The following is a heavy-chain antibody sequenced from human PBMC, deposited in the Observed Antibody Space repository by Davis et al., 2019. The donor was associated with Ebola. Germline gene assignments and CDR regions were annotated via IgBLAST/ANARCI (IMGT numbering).Heavy chain of an antibody. J-gene: IGHJ4*02. CDR2: VYYTGST. Sequence: PSETLSLTCTVSGGSISTHYWNWIRQPPGKGLEWIGYVYYTGSTNYNPSLESRVTISVDTSKNQFSLKLSSVTAADTAVYYCARAPAAFRTTGHFDYWGQGTLVTVSS. CDR1: GGSISTHY. D-gene: IGHD1-1*01. V-gene: IGHV4-59*08. CDR3: ARAPAAFRTTGHFDY.